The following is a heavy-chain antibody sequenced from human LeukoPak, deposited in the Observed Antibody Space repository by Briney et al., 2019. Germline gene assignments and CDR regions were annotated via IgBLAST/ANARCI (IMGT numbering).Heavy chain of an antibody. J-gene: IGHJ4*02. CDR3: AKPAKTDYADY. CDR1: GFTFSNYG. D-gene: IGHD1-14*01. CDR2: IIGSGGTT. V-gene: IGHV3-23*01. Sequence: PGGILRLSCVASGFTFSNYGMNWVRQAPGKGLEWVSGIIGSGGTTYYADSVKGRFTISRDNSKNTLYLQMNSLRAEDTAVYYCAKPAKTDYADYWGQGTLVTVSS.